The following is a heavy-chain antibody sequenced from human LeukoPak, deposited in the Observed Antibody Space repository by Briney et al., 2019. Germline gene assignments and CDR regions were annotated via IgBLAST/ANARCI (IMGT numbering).Heavy chain of an antibody. CDR3: ARGRYGSGASDHDY. Sequence: GGSLRLSCAASGFTFSDYAMDWVRQAPGKGLEWVSAISSSSAYIYYADSVKGRFTISRDNAKNSVSLQMNSLRAEDTAVYYCARGRYGSGASDHDYWGQGTLVTVSS. CDR2: ISSSSAYI. V-gene: IGHV3-21*01. CDR1: GFTFSDYA. J-gene: IGHJ4*02. D-gene: IGHD3-10*01.